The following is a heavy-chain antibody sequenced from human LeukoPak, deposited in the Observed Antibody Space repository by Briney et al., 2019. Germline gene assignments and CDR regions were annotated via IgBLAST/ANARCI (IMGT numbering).Heavy chain of an antibody. D-gene: IGHD3-10*01. Sequence: SETLSLTCAVYGGSFSGYYWSWIRQPPGKGLEWIGEINHSGSTNYNPSLKSRVTISVDTSKNQFSLKLSSVTASDTAVYYCARGTPYYYGWGIYLGYWGQETLVTVSS. CDR3: ARGTPYYYGWGIYLGY. CDR1: GGSFSGYY. V-gene: IGHV4-34*01. CDR2: INHSGST. J-gene: IGHJ4*02.